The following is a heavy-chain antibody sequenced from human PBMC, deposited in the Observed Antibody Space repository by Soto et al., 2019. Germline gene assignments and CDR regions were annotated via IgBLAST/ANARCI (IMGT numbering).Heavy chain of an antibody. J-gene: IGHJ3*02. V-gene: IGHV3-33*01. Sequence: QMVESGGGVVQPGRSLRLSCAAPGFTFSRDAMHWVRQAPGKGLEWVAFIWNDGSDEYYADAVKGRAIISRDNSEYTVYLQMNSLRGEDTAVYFCVRDAADSGYAFDIWGQGTMVTVSS. CDR1: GFTFSRDA. D-gene: IGHD3-10*01. CDR3: VRDAADSGYAFDI. CDR2: IWNDGSDE.